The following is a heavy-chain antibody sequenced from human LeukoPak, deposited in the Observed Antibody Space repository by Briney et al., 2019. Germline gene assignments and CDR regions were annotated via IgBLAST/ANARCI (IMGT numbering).Heavy chain of an antibody. D-gene: IGHD3-10*01. V-gene: IGHV5-51*01. CDR1: GYSFTSYW. J-gene: IGHJ6*02. CDR3: ARYYYGSGSYYMPSYYYGMDV. Sequence: GESLKISCKGSGYSFTSYWIGWVRQMPGKGLEWMGIIYPGDSDTRYSPSFQGQVTISADKSISTAYLQWSSLKASDTATYYCARYYYGSGSYYMPSYYYGMDVWGQGTTVTVSS. CDR2: IYPGDSDT.